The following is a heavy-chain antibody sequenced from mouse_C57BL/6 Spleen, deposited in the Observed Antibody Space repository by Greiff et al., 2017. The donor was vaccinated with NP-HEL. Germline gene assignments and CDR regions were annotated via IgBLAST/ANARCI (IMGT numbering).Heavy chain of an antibody. Sequence: QVQLQQSGTELVKPGASVKLSCKASGYTFTSYWMHWVKQRPGQGLEWIGNINPSNGGTNYNEKFKSKATLTVDKSSSTAYMQLSSLTSEDSAVYYCASEGYYYGSSLYAMDYWGQGTSVTVSS. J-gene: IGHJ4*01. D-gene: IGHD1-1*01. CDR3: ASEGYYYGSSLYAMDY. CDR2: INPSNGGT. CDR1: GYTFTSYW. V-gene: IGHV1-53*01.